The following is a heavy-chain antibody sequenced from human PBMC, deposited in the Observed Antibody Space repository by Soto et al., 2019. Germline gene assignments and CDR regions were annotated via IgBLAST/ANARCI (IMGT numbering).Heavy chain of an antibody. CDR2: IIPIFGTA. Sequence: SVKVSCKASGGTFSSYTISWVRQAPGQGLEWMGGIIPIFGTANYAQKFQGRVTITADESTSTAYMELSSLRSEDTAVYYCASQTYYYGSGSYWYYYYGMDVWGQGTTVTVSS. CDR3: ASQTYYYGSGSYWYYYYGMDV. D-gene: IGHD3-10*01. CDR1: GGTFSSYT. J-gene: IGHJ6*02. V-gene: IGHV1-69*13.